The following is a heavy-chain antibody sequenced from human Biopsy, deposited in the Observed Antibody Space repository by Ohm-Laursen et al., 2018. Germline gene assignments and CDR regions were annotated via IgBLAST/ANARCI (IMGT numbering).Heavy chain of an antibody. CDR3: ARGRRTSGWSYFDN. J-gene: IGHJ4*02. V-gene: IGHV4-61*01. CDR1: GDSLTSGPEN. CDR2: IYSGGNT. D-gene: IGHD6-19*01. Sequence: SETLSLTWTVSGDSLTSGPENWSWIRQSPGQGLEYIGFIYSGGNTNYNPSLKNRVTMSVDTSKNQFYLKLYSVTAADTAVYYCARGRRTSGWSYFDNWGQGALVIVSP.